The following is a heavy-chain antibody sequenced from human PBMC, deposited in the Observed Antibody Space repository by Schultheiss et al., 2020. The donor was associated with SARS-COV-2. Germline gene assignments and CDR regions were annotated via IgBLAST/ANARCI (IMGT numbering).Heavy chain of an antibody. CDR1: GYSISSGYY. CDR2: IYHSGST. J-gene: IGHJ4*02. D-gene: IGHD5-18*01. Sequence: SETLSLTCAVSGYSISSGYYWGWIRQPPGKGLEWIGSIYHSGSTYYNPSLKSRVTISVDTSKNQFSLKLSSVTAADTAVYYCARDRYRGGGFDYWGQGTLVTVSS. V-gene: IGHV4-38-2*02. CDR3: ARDRYRGGGFDY.